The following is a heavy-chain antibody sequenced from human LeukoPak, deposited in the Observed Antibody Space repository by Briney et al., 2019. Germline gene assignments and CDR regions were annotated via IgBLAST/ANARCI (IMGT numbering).Heavy chain of an antibody. V-gene: IGHV3-23*01. J-gene: IGHJ3*02. CDR3: AKSRTQLDLYDAFDI. CDR2: ISGSGGST. CDR1: GFTFSSYA. Sequence: GASLRLSCAASGFTFSSYAMSWVRQAPGKGLEWVSAISGSGGSTYYADSVKGRFTISRDNSKNTLCLQMNSLRAEDTAVYYCAKSRTQLDLYDAFDIWGQGTMVTVSS. D-gene: IGHD6-13*01.